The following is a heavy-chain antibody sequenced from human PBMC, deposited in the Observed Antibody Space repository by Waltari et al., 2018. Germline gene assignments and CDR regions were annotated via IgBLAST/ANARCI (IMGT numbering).Heavy chain of an antibody. V-gene: IGHV3-74*01. CDR3: ARLRRRDQYGAGSLRY. Sequence: EVHLVESGGGSVQPGGSRTLSCAGPVFTTDFGIHRVRQVPGKGLDGVSRISSDGTSTDYADPVKGRFTLSRDTTKKMVYLQMNSLRAEDTAVYYCARLRRRDQYGAGSLRYWGQGALVNVSS. CDR1: VFTTDFG. D-gene: IGHD3-10*01. CDR2: ISSDGTST. J-gene: IGHJ4*02.